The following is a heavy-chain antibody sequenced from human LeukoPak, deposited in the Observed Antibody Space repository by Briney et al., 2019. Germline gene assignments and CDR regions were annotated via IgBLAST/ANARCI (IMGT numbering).Heavy chain of an antibody. D-gene: IGHD3-3*01. CDR3: ARDFSVFGGAFDI. J-gene: IGHJ3*02. CDR2: IYYSGST. V-gene: IGHV4-59*01. CDR1: GGSISSYY. Sequence: SETLSLTCTVSGGSISSYYWSWIRQPPGKGLEWIGYIYYSGSTNYNPSLKSRVTISVDTSKNQFSLKLCSVTAADTAVYYCARDFSVFGGAFDIWGQGTMVTVSS.